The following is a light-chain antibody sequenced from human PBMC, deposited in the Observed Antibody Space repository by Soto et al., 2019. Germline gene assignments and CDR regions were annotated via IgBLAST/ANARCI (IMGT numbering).Light chain of an antibody. CDR1: SGDIGSYNL. Sequence: QSALTQPASVSGSPGQSITISCTGTSGDIGSYNLVSWYQHHPDKAPQLMIYEVNKRPSGVSDRFSGSKSGNTASLTISGLQSEDETDYYCCSYAGSSTPFVFGTGTKLTVL. J-gene: IGLJ1*01. V-gene: IGLV2-23*02. CDR2: EVN. CDR3: CSYAGSSTPFV.